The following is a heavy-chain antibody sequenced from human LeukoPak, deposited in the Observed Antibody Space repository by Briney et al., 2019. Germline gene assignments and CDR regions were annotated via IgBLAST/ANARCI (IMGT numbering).Heavy chain of an antibody. Sequence: KSSETLSLTCAVYGGSFSGYYWSWIRQPPGKGLEWIGYIYYSGSTNYNPSLKSRVTISVDTSKNQVSLKLSSVTAADTAVYYCASTYYDFWSGYPLTYPPPFDYWGQGTLVTVSS. CDR1: GGSFSGYY. CDR2: IYYSGST. V-gene: IGHV4-59*08. D-gene: IGHD3-3*01. J-gene: IGHJ4*02. CDR3: ASTYYDFWSGYPLTYPPPFDY.